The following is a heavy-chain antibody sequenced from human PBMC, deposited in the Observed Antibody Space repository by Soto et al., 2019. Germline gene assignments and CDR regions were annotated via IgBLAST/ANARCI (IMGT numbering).Heavy chain of an antibody. CDR2: IWYDGSNK. V-gene: IGHV3-33*01. J-gene: IGHJ6*02. CDR3: ARDHRSYYYDSSGSTTTIHYYYYGMDV. D-gene: IGHD3-22*01. Sequence: GGSLRLSCAASGFTFSSYGMHWVRQAPGKGLEWVAVIWYDGSNKYYADSVKGRFTISRDNSKNTLYLQMNSLRAEDTAVYYCARDHRSYYYDSSGSTTTIHYYYYGMDVWGQGTTVTVSS. CDR1: GFTFSSYG.